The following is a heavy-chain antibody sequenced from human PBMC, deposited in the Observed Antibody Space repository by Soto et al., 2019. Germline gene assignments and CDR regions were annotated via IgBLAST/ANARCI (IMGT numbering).Heavy chain of an antibody. CDR2: IVVGSGNT. D-gene: IGHD2-8*02. J-gene: IGHJ6*02. CDR1: GFTFTSSA. Sequence: VASVKVSCKASGFTFTSSAVQWVRQARGQRLEWIGWIVVGSGNTNYAQKFQERVTITRDMSTSTAYMELSSLRSEDTAVYYCAGGHVPGPFTGYYGMDVWGQGTTVTVSS. CDR3: AGGHVPGPFTGYYGMDV. V-gene: IGHV1-58*01.